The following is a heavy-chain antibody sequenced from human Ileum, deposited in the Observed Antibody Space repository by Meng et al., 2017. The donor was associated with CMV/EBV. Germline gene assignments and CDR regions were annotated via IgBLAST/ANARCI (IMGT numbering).Heavy chain of an antibody. CDR1: GFRLSNYV. V-gene: IGHV3-30-3*01. CDR3: VREGYSSGRAPAFDY. CDR2: ISKENTE. J-gene: IGHJ4*02. Sequence: QGRLAGSGGGVGQPGRALRLSCAASGFRLSNYVMHWGRQTPGKGLEWVAGISKENTEFYVDSVKGRFTISRDDSKNTVDLQMNSLRLEDTAMYYCVREGYSSGRAPAFDYWGQGTLVTVSS. D-gene: IGHD2-15*01.